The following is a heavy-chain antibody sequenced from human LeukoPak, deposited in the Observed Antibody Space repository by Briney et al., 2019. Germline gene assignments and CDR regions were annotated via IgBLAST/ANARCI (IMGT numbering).Heavy chain of an antibody. CDR2: IISSSSYI. CDR1: GFTFSSYS. J-gene: IGHJ6*04. CDR3: ARRVIVVVPAAIGPYYGMDV. D-gene: IGHD2-2*02. Sequence: GGSRRLSCAASGFTFSSYSMNWVRQAPGKGLEWGSSIISSSSYIYYADSVKGRFTISRDNAKNSLYLQMNSLRAEDTAVYYCARRVIVVVPAAIGPYYGMDVWGKGTTVTVSS. V-gene: IGHV3-21*01.